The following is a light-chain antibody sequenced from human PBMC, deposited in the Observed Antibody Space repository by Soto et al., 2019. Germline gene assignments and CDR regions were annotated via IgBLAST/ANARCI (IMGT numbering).Light chain of an antibody. CDR1: QDIGDT. J-gene: IGKJ1*01. CDR2: GAS. Sequence: EIVVAQSPATLSVSPGGRATLSCRASQDIGDTLAWYQVRPGQAPRLLVYGASIRAADIPARFSGSGSGTDFTLTINSLQSEDLGVYFCQQYSQWWTFGQGTKVEVK. CDR3: QQYSQWWT. V-gene: IGKV3-15*01.